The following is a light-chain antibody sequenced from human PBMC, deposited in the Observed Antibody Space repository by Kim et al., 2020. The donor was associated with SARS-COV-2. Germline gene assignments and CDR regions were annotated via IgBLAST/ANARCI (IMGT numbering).Light chain of an antibody. CDR1: KLGDKY. Sequence: SYELTQPPLLSVFPGQTASITCSGHKLGDKYSSWYQQRPGQSPVMVIYRDTKRPSGIPERFSGSNSGNTATLTISGTQAMDEADYYCQAWDSSILFGGGTQLTVL. CDR2: RDT. CDR3: QAWDSSIL. J-gene: IGLJ2*01. V-gene: IGLV3-1*01.